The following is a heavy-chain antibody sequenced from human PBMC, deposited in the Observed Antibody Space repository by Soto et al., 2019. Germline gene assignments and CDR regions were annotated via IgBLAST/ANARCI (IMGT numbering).Heavy chain of an antibody. Sequence: SETLSDTCAFSYDSISAYSWSLVRQPPGKGLEWIGNIHYNGNTKYNPSLKSRVTMSVDTSKNQFSLKLISVTAADTAVYYCAKDIEPAGLFFEYWGQGTLVTVSS. V-gene: IGHV4-59*01. CDR2: IHYNGNT. CDR3: AKDIEPAGLFFEY. CDR1: YDSISAYS. J-gene: IGHJ4*01. D-gene: IGHD6-13*01.